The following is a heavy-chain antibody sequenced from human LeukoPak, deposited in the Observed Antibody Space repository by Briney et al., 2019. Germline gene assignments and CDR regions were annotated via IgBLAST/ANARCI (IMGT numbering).Heavy chain of an antibody. D-gene: IGHD3-10*01. CDR2: IYHSGST. CDR3: ARGRAGSYRSYFDY. CDR1: AYSISSGYY. V-gene: IGHV4-38-2*01. Sequence: SETLSLTCAVSAYSISSGYYWGWIRQPPGKGLGWIGTIYHSGSTYYNPSLQSRVTISVDTSKNQFSLNLSSVTAADTAVYYCARGRAGSYRSYFDYWGQGTLVTVSS. J-gene: IGHJ4*02.